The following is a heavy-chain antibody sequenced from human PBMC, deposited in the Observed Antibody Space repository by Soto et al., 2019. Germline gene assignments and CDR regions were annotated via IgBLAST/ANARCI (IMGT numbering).Heavy chain of an antibody. Sequence: SETLSLTCAVYGGSFSGYYWSWIRQPPGKGLEWIGEINHSGSTNYNPSLKSRVTISVDTSKNQFSLKLSSVTAADTAVYYCARLCSGGSCYSVDYWGQGTPVTVSS. CDR3: ARLCSGGSCYSVDY. J-gene: IGHJ4*02. CDR1: GGSFSGYY. V-gene: IGHV4-34*01. D-gene: IGHD2-15*01. CDR2: INHSGST.